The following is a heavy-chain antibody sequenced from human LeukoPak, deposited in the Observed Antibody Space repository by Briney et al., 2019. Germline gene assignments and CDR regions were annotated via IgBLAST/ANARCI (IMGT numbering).Heavy chain of an antibody. D-gene: IGHD1-26*01. CDR3: ARHTRMWGYFDY. Sequence: PSETLSLTCTVSGVSISTYYWSWFRQPAGKGLEWIGRLYASGPTNYNPSLKGRVTMSVDTSKNQLSLNVNSVTVADTAVYFCARHTRMWGYFDYWGQGTLVAVSS. CDR2: LYASGPT. V-gene: IGHV4-4*07. CDR1: GVSISTYY. J-gene: IGHJ4*02.